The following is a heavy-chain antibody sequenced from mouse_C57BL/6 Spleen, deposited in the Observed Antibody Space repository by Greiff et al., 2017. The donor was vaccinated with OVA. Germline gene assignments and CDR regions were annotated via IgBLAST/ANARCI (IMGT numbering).Heavy chain of an antibody. V-gene: IGHV1-39*01. CDR1: GYSFTDYN. Sequence: EVQLQQSGPELVKPGASVKISCTASGYSFTDYNMTWVQQSTGKSLEWIGVINPNYGTTSYTQKFKGTATLTVDQSSSTAYMQLNSLTSEDSAVDYCAREGARITKLFAYWGQGTMVTVSA. CDR3: AREGARITKLFAY. CDR2: INPNYGTT. D-gene: IGHD2-4*01. J-gene: IGHJ3*01.